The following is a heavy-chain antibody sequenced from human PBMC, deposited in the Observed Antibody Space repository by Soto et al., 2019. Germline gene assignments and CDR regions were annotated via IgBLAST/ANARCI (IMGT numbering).Heavy chain of an antibody. J-gene: IGHJ4*02. D-gene: IGHD3-10*01. CDR1: GFTFSNYG. CDR2: IWYDGSNK. Sequence: GGSLRLSCAASGFTFSNYGMHWVRQAPGKGLEWVAVIWYDGSNKYYADSVKGRLTVSRDNSKNTLYVQMNSLRAEDTAVYYCARDPSHGSGSYLDYWGQGTLVTVS. V-gene: IGHV3-33*01. CDR3: ARDPSHGSGSYLDY.